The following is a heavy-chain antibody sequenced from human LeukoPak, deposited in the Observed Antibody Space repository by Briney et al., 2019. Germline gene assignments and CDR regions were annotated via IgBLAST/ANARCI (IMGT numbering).Heavy chain of an antibody. V-gene: IGHV4-38-2*02. CDR2: MYHSGST. CDR3: ARDFPLWFGERYYYYMDV. CDR1: GYSISSAYY. J-gene: IGHJ6*03. Sequence: SETLSLTCSVSGYSISSAYYWGWIRQPPGKGLEWIGTMYHSGSTNYNPSLKSRVTISVDTSKNQFSLKLSSVTAADTAVYYCARDFPLWFGERYYYYMDVWGKGTTVTISS. D-gene: IGHD3-10*01.